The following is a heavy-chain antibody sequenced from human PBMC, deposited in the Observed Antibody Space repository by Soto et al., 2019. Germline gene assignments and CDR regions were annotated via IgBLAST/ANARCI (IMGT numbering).Heavy chain of an antibody. CDR2: IMPIFRTP. D-gene: IGHD5-12*01. CDR3: ARDKDRLQLGGNSYCFLDV. J-gene: IGHJ6*02. V-gene: IGHV1-69*12. Sequence: QVQLEQSGAEVKKPGSSVKVSCKASGGTFSNSAISWVRQAPGQGLEWMGGIMPIFRTPDYAQKFQGRVTITADEATSTAYMEFCRLRSDKPAENYCARDKDRLQLGGNSYCFLDVWGQGTTVTVSS. CDR1: GGTFSNSA.